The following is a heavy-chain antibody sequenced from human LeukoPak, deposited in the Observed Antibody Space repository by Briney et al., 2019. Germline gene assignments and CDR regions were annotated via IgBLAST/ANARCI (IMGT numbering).Heavy chain of an antibody. CDR2: INHSGST. CDR1: GGSFSGYY. Sequence: PSETLSLTCAVYGGSFSGYYWSWIRQPPGMGLEWIGEINHSGSTNYNPSLKSRVTISVDTSKNQFSLKLSSVTAADTAVYYCARGGGPFDYWGQGTLVTVSS. D-gene: IGHD3-10*01. J-gene: IGHJ4*02. CDR3: ARGGGPFDY. V-gene: IGHV4-34*01.